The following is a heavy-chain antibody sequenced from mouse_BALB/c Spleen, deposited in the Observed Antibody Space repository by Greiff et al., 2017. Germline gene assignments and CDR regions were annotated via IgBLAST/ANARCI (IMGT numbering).Heavy chain of an antibody. CDR3: ARKGVLLYAYAMDY. CDR2: ISYSGST. J-gene: IGHJ4*01. Sequence: EVMLVESGPGLVKPSQSLSLTCTVTGYSITSDYAWNWIRQFPGNKLEWMGYISYSGSTSYNPSLKSRISITRDTSKNQFFLQLNSVTTEDTATYYCARKGVLLYAYAMDYWGQGTSVTVSS. D-gene: IGHD1-1*02. V-gene: IGHV3-2*02. CDR1: GYSITSDYA.